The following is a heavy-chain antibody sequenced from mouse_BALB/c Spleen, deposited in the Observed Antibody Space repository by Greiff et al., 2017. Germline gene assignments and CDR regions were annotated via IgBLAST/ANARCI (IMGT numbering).Heavy chain of an antibody. CDR1: GYTFTSYW. CDR3: TTYYDYDAAWFAY. CDR2: IYPGNSDT. J-gene: IGHJ3*01. V-gene: IGHV1-5*01. D-gene: IGHD2-4*01. Sequence: EVQLVESGTVLARPGASVKMSCKASGYTFTSYWMHWVKQRPGQGLEWIGAIYPGNSDTSYNQKFKGKAKLTAVTSTSTAYMELSSLTNEDSAVYYCTTYYDYDAAWFAYWGQGTLVTVSA.